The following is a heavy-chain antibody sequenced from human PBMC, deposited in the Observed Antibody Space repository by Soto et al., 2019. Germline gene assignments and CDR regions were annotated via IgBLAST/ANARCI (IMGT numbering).Heavy chain of an antibody. J-gene: IGHJ4*02. CDR2: VYNDGSA. Sequence: SETLSLTCDVSGVSISSGNWWSWVRQPPGKGLEWIAEVYNDGSANYHPSLESRATISVDRSKNQFSLRLSSVTAADTGKYYCARLVYDSRLNYLYFDHWGQGTLVTVSS. CDR1: GVSISSGNW. CDR3: ARLVYDSRLNYLYFDH. V-gene: IGHV4-4*02. D-gene: IGHD3-22*01.